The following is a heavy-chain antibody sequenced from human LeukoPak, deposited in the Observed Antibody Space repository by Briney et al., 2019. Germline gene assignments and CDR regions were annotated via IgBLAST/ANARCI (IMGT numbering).Heavy chain of an antibody. CDR1: GFTFSSYS. CDR3: ARDQSLYYYDSSGYYPFDY. D-gene: IGHD3-22*01. CDR2: ISSSSSTI. J-gene: IGHJ4*02. Sequence: PGGSLRLSCAASGFTFSSYSMNWVRQAPGKGLEWVSYISSSSSTIYYADSVKGRFTISRYNAKNSLYLQMNSLRAEDTAVYYCARDQSLYYYDSSGYYPFDYWGQGTLVTVSS. V-gene: IGHV3-48*01.